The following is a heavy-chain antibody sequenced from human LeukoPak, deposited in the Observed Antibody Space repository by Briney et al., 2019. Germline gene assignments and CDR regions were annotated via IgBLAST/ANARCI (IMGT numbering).Heavy chain of an antibody. D-gene: IGHD6-13*01. V-gene: IGHV4-4*07. CDR2: IYGSGST. Sequence: SETLSLTRTVSGGSISSYYWSWIRQPAGKGPEWIGHIYGSGSTHYKSSLKSRVTMSLDTSNNEFSLRLTSVTAADTAVYYCTRSVDSTSWFDFWGQGTLVTVSS. J-gene: IGHJ4*02. CDR3: TRSVDSTSWFDF. CDR1: GGSISSYY.